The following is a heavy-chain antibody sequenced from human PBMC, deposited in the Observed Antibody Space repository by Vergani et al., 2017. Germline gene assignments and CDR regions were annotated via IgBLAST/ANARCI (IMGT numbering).Heavy chain of an antibody. CDR1: GFTFSSYG. CDR2: IWYDGSNK. Sequence: QVQLVESGGGVVQPGRSLRLSCAASGFTFSSYGMHWVRQAPGKGLEWVAVIWYDGSNKYYADSVKGRFTISRDNSKNTLYLQMNSLRAEDTAVYYCARSPYYDFCSGPLDYWGQGTLVTVSS. V-gene: IGHV3-33*01. CDR3: ARSPYYDFCSGPLDY. J-gene: IGHJ4*02. D-gene: IGHD3-3*01.